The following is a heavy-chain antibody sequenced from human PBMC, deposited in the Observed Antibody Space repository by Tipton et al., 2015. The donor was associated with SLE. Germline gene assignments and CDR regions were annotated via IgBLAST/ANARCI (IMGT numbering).Heavy chain of an antibody. Sequence: TLSLTCTVSGFSISRYYFGWIRQPPGKGVEWLGTIYHSGPTYYNPSLKSRLTLSIDTSKNPFSLKVHSVTAADTAVYYCVHAEYFHHRGQGPLVTVSS. J-gene: IGHJ1*01. CDR1: GFSISRYY. CDR3: VHAEYFHH. V-gene: IGHV4-38-2*02. CDR2: IYHSGPT.